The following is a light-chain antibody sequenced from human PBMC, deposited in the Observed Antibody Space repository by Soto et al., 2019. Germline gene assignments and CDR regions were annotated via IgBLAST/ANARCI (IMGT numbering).Light chain of an antibody. Sequence: QSALTQPPSASGSPGQSVTISCTGNKNDIGVYDVVSWYQHHPGKAPRLIIYEVVQRPSGVPDRFSGSKSGNTASLTVSGLQDADEADYFCKSYAGSNTYVFGSGTKLTVL. CDR2: EVV. J-gene: IGLJ1*01. V-gene: IGLV2-8*01. CDR1: KNDIGVYDV. CDR3: KSYAGSNTYV.